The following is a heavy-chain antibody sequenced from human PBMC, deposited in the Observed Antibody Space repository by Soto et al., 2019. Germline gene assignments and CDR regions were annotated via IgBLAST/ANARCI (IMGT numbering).Heavy chain of an antibody. CDR1: GFTFSSYA. J-gene: IGHJ3*02. Sequence: EVQLLEPGGGLVQPGGSLRLSCAASGFTFSSYAMSWVRQAPGKGLEWVSAISGSGGSTYYADSVKGRFTISRDNSKNTLYLQMNSLRAEDTAVYYCAKDSTARPICGVVIGAFDIWGQGTMVTVSS. CDR2: ISGSGGST. V-gene: IGHV3-23*01. CDR3: AKDSTARPICGVVIGAFDI. D-gene: IGHD3-3*01.